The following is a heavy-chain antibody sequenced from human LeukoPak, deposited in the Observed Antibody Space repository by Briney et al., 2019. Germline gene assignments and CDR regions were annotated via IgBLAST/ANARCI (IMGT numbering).Heavy chain of an antibody. CDR2: IYYSGST. CDR3: ARGVAVVPATNYYFDY. Sequence: PSETLSLTCTVSGGSISSSGYYRGWIRQPPGKGLEWIGSIYYSGSTYYNPSLKSRVTISVDTSKNQFSLKLSSVTAADTAVYYCARGVAVVPATNYYFDYWGQGSLVTVSS. D-gene: IGHD2-2*01. CDR1: GGSISSSGYY. V-gene: IGHV4-39*01. J-gene: IGHJ4*02.